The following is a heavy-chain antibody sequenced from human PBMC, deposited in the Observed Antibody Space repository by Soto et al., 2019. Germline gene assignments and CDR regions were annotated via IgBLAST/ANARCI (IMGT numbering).Heavy chain of an antibody. CDR1: GYTFTSYA. D-gene: IGHD3-3*01. CDR2: INAGNGNT. CDR3: ARSYYDFWSGPYPMDV. J-gene: IGHJ6*02. V-gene: IGHV1-3*01. Sequence: ASVKVSCKASGYTFTSYAMHWVRQAPGQRLEWMGWINAGNGNTKYSQKFQGRVTITRDTSASTAYMELSSLRSEDTAVYYCARSYYDFWSGPYPMDVWGQGTTVTVSS.